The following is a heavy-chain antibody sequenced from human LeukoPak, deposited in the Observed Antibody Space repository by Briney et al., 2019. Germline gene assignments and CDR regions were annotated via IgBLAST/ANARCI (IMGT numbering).Heavy chain of an antibody. Sequence: SETLSLTCTVSGGSISSHYWGWIRQPPGKGLEWIGYIYYSGSTNYNPSLKSRVTISVDTSKNQFSLKLSSVTAADTAVYYCASWGGQWRKYFDYWGQGTLVTVSS. D-gene: IGHD6-19*01. CDR2: IYYSGST. CDR3: ASWGGQWRKYFDY. J-gene: IGHJ4*02. V-gene: IGHV4-59*11. CDR1: GGSISSHY.